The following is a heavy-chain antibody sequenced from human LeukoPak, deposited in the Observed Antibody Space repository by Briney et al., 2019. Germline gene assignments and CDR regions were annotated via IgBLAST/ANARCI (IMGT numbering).Heavy chain of an antibody. CDR2: INPSGGST. J-gene: IGHJ4*02. D-gene: IGHD4-17*01. Sequence: ASVKVSCKASGYTFTGYGISWVRRAPGQGLEWMGIINPSGGSTSYAQKFQGRVTMTRDTSTSTVYMELSSLRSEDTAVYYCARSSISLFDYGDYAPFDYWGQGTLVTVSS. V-gene: IGHV1-46*01. CDR3: ARSSISLFDYGDYAPFDY. CDR1: GYTFTGYG.